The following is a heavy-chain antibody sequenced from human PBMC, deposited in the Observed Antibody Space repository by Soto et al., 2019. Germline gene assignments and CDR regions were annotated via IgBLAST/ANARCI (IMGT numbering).Heavy chain of an antibody. CDR2: IYSGGST. V-gene: IGHV3-53*04. CDR1: GFPVSSNY. J-gene: IGHJ3*02. Sequence: PGGSLRLSCAASGFPVSSNYMSWVRQAPGKGLEWVSVIYSGGSTYYADSVKGRFTISRHNSKNTLYLQMNSLRAEDTAVYYCARVLWDMVGAFDIWGQGTMVTVSS. CDR3: ARVLWDMVGAFDI. D-gene: IGHD2-15*01.